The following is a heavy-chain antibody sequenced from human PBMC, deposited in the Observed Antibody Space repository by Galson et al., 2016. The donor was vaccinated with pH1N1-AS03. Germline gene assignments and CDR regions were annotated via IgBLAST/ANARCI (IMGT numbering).Heavy chain of an antibody. CDR1: GFTFSDYG. CDR3: VWTIAAANLPQSYGFDV. V-gene: IGHV3-33*08. D-gene: IGHD6-13*01. Sequence: SLRLSCAASGFTFSDYGMHWVRQAPGKGLEWVAIIWHDGSNKFYADSVKGRFTISRDNSKNTLYLEMKSLRVEDTAVYYCVWTIAAANLPQSYGFDVWGQGTTVPVSS. CDR2: IWHDGSNK. J-gene: IGHJ3*01.